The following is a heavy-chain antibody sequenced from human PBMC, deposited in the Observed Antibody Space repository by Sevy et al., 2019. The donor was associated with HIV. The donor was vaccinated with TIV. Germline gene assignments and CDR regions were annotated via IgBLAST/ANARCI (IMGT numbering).Heavy chain of an antibody. CDR3: AKVEQRMIGAFDI. Sequence: GGSLRLSCAASGFTFSSYAMSWVRQAPGKGLEWVSSISGSGGSTYYADSVKGRFTISRDNSKNTLYLQMNSLRAEDTAVYYCAKVEQRMIGAFDIWGQGTMVTVSS. J-gene: IGHJ3*02. CDR1: GFTFSSYA. V-gene: IGHV3-23*01. D-gene: IGHD6-25*01. CDR2: ISGSGGST.